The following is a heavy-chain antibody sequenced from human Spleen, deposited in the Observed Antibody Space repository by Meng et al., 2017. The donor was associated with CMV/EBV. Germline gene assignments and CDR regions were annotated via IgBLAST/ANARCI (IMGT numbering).Heavy chain of an antibody. V-gene: IGHV3-30*03. J-gene: IGHJ4*02. Sequence: LSCASSGFTFNGSFMHWVRQAPGKGLEWVAIISFDGSNKSYAESVKGRFTISRDNSKNTLYLQMNSLRAEDTAVYYCARHSQRGSFDYWGQGALVTVSS. CDR2: ISFDGSNK. CDR1: GFTFNGSF. D-gene: IGHD6-25*01. CDR3: ARHSQRGSFDY.